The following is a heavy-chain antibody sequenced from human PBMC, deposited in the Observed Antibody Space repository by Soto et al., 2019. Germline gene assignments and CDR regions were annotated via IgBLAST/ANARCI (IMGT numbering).Heavy chain of an antibody. CDR3: ARGWFGPDV. V-gene: IGHV3-74*01. CDR2: IDKVGTDS. Sequence: EVQLVESGGGLVQPGGSLRLSYAASEFTFSGRSVHWVRQAPGKGLVWVSGIDKVGTDSTYADSVKGRFTSSRDNAKNTVYLXMNXLRVEDTAVYYCARGWFGPDVWGKGTTVTVSS. J-gene: IGHJ6*03. CDR1: EFTFSGRS. D-gene: IGHD3-10*01.